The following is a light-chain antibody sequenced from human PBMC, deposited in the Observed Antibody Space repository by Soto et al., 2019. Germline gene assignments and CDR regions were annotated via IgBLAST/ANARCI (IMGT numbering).Light chain of an antibody. CDR2: EVY. Sequence: QSALTQPPSASGSPGQSVTISCTGTSSDVGGYNYVSWYQQHPGKAPKLMIYEVYKRPSGVPDRFSGSKSGNTASLTVSGLQAEDEADYYCSAYAGSSTLFGGGTKVTVL. CDR1: SSDVGGYNY. J-gene: IGLJ2*01. CDR3: SAYAGSSTL. V-gene: IGLV2-8*01.